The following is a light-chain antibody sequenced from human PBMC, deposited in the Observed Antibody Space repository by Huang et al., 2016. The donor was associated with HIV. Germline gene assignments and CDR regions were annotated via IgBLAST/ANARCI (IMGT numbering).Light chain of an antibody. Sequence: DIQMTQSPPSLSASVGDSVTIACRASQNVNTYLNWYQQKPGQAPRLLIFAASRLRSGVPSRFSGSGSGTEITLTISSLQLEDFATYYCQQRFSTTITFGQGTRLDIK. V-gene: IGKV1-39*01. CDR2: AAS. J-gene: IGKJ5*01. CDR3: QQRFSTTIT. CDR1: QNVNTY.